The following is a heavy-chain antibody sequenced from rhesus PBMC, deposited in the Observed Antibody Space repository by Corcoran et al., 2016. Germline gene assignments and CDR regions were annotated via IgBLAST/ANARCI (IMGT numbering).Heavy chain of an antibody. CDR2: ISGSGGSN. D-gene: IGHD6-43*01. J-gene: IGHJ5-2*02. CDR1: GGSISSNY. CDR3: VRSAAAARNVLDV. Sequence: QLQLQESGPGLVQPSETLSLTCAVSGGSISSNYWTWIRQPPGKGMEWIGRISGSGGSNEYNPSLKRRVTISTDTSKNQFSLKLTSVTAADTAVYYCVRSAAAARNVLDVWGRGLLVTVSS. V-gene: IGHV4-173*01.